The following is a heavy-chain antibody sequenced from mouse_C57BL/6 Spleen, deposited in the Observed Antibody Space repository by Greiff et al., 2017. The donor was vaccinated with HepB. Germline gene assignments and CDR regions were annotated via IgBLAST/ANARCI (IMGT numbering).Heavy chain of an antibody. J-gene: IGHJ4*01. Sequence: VMLVESGPGLVQPSQSLSITCTVSGFSLTSYGVHWVRQSPGKGLEWLGVIWSGGSTDYNEAFLSRLSISKDKSKSQVFFKMNSLQADDTAIYYCAREDYGNNYYAMDYWGQGTSVTVSS. D-gene: IGHD2-1*01. CDR1: GFSLTSYG. CDR2: IWSGGST. V-gene: IGHV2-2*01. CDR3: AREDYGNNYYAMDY.